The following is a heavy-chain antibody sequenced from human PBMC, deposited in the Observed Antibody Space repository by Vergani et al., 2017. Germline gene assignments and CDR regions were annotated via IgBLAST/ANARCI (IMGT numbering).Heavy chain of an antibody. J-gene: IGHJ4*02. Sequence: EVQLVQSGAEVKKPGESLKISCKGSGYSFTNYWIGWVRQMPGKGLEWMGIIHPADSDTRYSPSFQGQVTISVDKSISTAYQQRSSLRASDSAMYYCARLYGRDSSGSKYFDYWGQGTLVTVSS. CDR1: GYSFTNYW. V-gene: IGHV5-51*01. D-gene: IGHD3-22*01. CDR2: IHPADSDT. CDR3: ARLYGRDSSGSKYFDY.